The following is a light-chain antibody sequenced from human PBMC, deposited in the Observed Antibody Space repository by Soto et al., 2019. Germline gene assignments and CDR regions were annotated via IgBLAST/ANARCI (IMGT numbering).Light chain of an antibody. CDR3: QEYNNYWT. J-gene: IGKJ1*01. CDR2: TAS. CDR1: QAISWW. V-gene: IGKV1-5*01. Sequence: IYMTGCPSTLATKVEITITEDRRASQAISWWLAWYQQKPGKAPRLLIYTASTLESGVPSRFSASGSRTEFTLTISSLHPHEFATSFSQEYNNYWTFGQGTEVDIK.